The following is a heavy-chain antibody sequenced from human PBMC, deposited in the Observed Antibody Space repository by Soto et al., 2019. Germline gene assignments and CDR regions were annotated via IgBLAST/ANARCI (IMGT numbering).Heavy chain of an antibody. CDR2: IDPSDSYT. D-gene: IGHD6-13*01. CDR1: GYSFTSYW. CDR3: ALYSSTDYYFDY. Sequence: GESLKISCKGSGYSFTSYWISWVRQMPGKGLEWMGRIDPSDSYTNYSPSFQVHVTLSADKSISTAYLQWSSLKASDTAMYYCALYSSTDYYFDYWGQGTLVTVSS. J-gene: IGHJ4*02. V-gene: IGHV5-10-1*01.